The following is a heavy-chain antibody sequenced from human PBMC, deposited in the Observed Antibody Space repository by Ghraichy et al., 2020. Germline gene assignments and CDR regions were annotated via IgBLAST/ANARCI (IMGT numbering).Heavy chain of an antibody. CDR1: GFTFSSYA. J-gene: IGHJ3*02. CDR3: ARDPDYGDYGDAFDI. V-gene: IGHV3-30*04. D-gene: IGHD4-17*01. CDR2: ISYDGSNK. Sequence: GGSLRLSCAASGFTFSSYAMHWVRQAPGKGLEWVAVISYDGSNKYYADSVKGRFTISRDNSKNSLYLQMNSLRAEDTAVYYCARDPDYGDYGDAFDIWGQGTMVTVSS.